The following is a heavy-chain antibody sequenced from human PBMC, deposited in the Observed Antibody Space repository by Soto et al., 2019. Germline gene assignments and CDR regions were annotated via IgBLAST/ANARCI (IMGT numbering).Heavy chain of an antibody. Sequence: QVQLVQSGAEVKKPGSSVKVSCKASGGTFSSYTISWVRQAPGQGLEWMGRIIPILGIANYAQKFQGRVTITADKSTSTAYMELSSLRSEDTAVYYCASLPVADVDFDIWGQGTMVTVSS. CDR3: ASLPVADVDFDI. CDR2: IIPILGIA. CDR1: GGTFSSYT. V-gene: IGHV1-69*02. J-gene: IGHJ3*02. D-gene: IGHD6-19*01.